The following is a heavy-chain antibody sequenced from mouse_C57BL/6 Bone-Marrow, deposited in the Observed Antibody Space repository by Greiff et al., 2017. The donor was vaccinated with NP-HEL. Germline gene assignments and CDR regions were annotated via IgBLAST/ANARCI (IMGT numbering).Heavy chain of an antibody. CDR3: ARGSSGLDFDY. J-gene: IGHJ2*01. Sequence: QVQLKQPGAELVRPGSSVKLSCKASGYTFTSYWMDWVKQRPGQGLEWIGNIYPSDSETHYNQKFKDKATLTVDKSSSTAYMQLSSLTSEDSAVYYCARGSSGLDFDYWGQGTTLTVSS. V-gene: IGHV1-61*01. D-gene: IGHD3-2*02. CDR2: IYPSDSET. CDR1: GYTFTSYW.